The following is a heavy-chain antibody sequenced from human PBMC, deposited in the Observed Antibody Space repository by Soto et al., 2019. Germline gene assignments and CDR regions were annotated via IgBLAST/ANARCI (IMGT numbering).Heavy chain of an antibody. D-gene: IGHD6-13*01. V-gene: IGHV5-51*01. CDR3: AAGYTTGPDAFAI. Sequence: PGESLKISCKGSGYNFANYWIGWVRQMPGKGLEWMGMIFPGDSDTKNSPSLQGQITMSVDKSDSSAYLQWRSLKASDTAMYYCAAGYTTGPDAFAIWGQGTMVTVSS. CDR2: IFPGDSDT. J-gene: IGHJ3*02. CDR1: GYNFANYW.